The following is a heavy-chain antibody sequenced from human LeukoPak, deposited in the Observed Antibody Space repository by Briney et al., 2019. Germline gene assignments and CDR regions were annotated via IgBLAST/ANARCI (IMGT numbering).Heavy chain of an antibody. CDR3: ASSYYDYVWGSYRIDY. D-gene: IGHD3-16*02. J-gene: IGHJ4*02. Sequence: SETLSLTCTVSGGSISSGDYYWSWIRQPPGKGLGWIGYIYYSGSTYYNPSLKSRVTISVDTSKNQFSLKLSSVTAADTAVYYCASSYYDYVWGSYRIDYWGQGTLVTVSS. V-gene: IGHV4-30-4*01. CDR1: GGSISSGDYY. CDR2: IYYSGST.